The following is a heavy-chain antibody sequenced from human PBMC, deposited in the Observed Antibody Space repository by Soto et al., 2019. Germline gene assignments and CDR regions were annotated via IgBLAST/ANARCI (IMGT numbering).Heavy chain of an antibody. CDR3: ARDPFTMVGGGGAFDI. V-gene: IGHV3-33*01. CDR1: GFTFSSYG. CDR2: IWYDGSNK. Sequence: QVQLVESGGGVVQPGRSLRLSCAASGFTFSSYGMHWVRQAPGKGLEWVAVIWYDGSNKYYADSVKGRFTISRDNSKNTLYLQMNSLRGEDTAVYYCARDPFTMVGGGGAFDIWGQGTMVTVSS. D-gene: IGHD3-10*01. J-gene: IGHJ3*02.